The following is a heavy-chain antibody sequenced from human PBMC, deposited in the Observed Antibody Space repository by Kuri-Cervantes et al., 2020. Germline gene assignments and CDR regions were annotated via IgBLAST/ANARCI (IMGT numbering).Heavy chain of an antibody. Sequence: GESLKISCAASGFTFSSYGMHWVRQAPGKGLEWVAVISYDGSTEYYPHSVKGRFTISRDNYKNTLYLQMNNLRAEDTAVYYCARDRYSSGCAIYYYYGMDVWGQGTTVTVSS. J-gene: IGHJ6*02. CDR3: ARDRYSSGCAIYYYYGMDV. CDR1: GFTFSSYG. CDR2: ISYDGSTE. V-gene: IGHV3-30*03. D-gene: IGHD6-19*01.